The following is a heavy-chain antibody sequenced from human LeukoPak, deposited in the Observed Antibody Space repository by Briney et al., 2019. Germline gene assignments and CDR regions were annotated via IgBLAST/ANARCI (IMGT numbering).Heavy chain of an antibody. D-gene: IGHD6-13*01. Sequence: PSETLSLTCDVSGGSFNDYYWSWIRLAPGKGLEWIGEIRHSGSTNYNPSLKGRVTVSVDTSKNQFSLRLTSVTAADTAVYYCARRCSWTYYYAMDVWGQGTTVTVSS. CDR3: ARRCSWTYYYAMDV. CDR2: IRHSGST. V-gene: IGHV4-34*01. CDR1: GGSFNDYY. J-gene: IGHJ6*02.